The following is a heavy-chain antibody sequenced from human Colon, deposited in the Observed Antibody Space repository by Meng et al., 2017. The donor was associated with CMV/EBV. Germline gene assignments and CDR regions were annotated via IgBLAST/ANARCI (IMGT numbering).Heavy chain of an antibody. Sequence: GSLRLSCTVSGGSISTFYWSWIRQSPGKGLEWVGDIYYSGSNYNPSLKSRVTMSLDTSKNRFPLSLRSVTAADTAVYFCARRSPPQNFGGLRGHYFDYWGQGTEVTVSS. D-gene: IGHD4-23*01. J-gene: IGHJ4*02. CDR3: ARRSPPQNFGGLRGHYFDY. CDR1: GGSISTFY. CDR2: IYYSGS. V-gene: IGHV4-59*01.